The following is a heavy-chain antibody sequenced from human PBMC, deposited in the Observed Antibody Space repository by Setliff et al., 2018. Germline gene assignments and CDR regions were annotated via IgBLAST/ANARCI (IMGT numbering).Heavy chain of an antibody. CDR2: VYDSGTT. CDR1: GGSFSDYY. D-gene: IGHD1-1*01. J-gene: IGHJ4*02. CDR3: ATTGTYRYFDY. V-gene: IGHV4-59*04. Sequence: KTSETLSLTCGASGGSFSDYYWSWIRQTPGKGLEWIGTVYDSGTTYSNPSLKSRVTMSVDTSKNQFSLRLNSVTASDTAVYYCATTGTYRYFDYWGQGTLVTVS.